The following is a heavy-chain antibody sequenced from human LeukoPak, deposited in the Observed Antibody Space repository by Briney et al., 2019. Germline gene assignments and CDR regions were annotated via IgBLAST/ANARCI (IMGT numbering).Heavy chain of an antibody. V-gene: IGHV3-30*04. D-gene: IGHD6-6*01. CDR1: GFTFSSYA. CDR3: ARGEYSSPYRWAKYFDY. Sequence: GESLRLSCAASGFTFSSYAMHWVRQAPGKGLEWVAVISYDGSNKYYADSVKGRFTISRDNSKNTLYLQMNSLRAEDTAVYYCARGEYSSPYRWAKYFDYWGQGTLVTVSS. CDR2: ISYDGSNK. J-gene: IGHJ4*02.